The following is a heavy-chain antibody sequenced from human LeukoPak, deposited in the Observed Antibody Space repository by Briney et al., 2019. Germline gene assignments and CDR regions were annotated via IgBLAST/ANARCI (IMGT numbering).Heavy chain of an antibody. CDR1: GFTFSPYA. CDR2: ISWNSGSI. Sequence: PGGSLRLSCAASGFTFSPYAMSWVRQAPGKGLEWVSGISWNSGSIGYADSVKGRFTISRDNAKNSLYLQMNSLRAEDTALYYCAKDIGGIAVAAGDYWGQGTLVTVSS. CDR3: AKDIGGIAVAAGDY. D-gene: IGHD6-19*01. J-gene: IGHJ4*02. V-gene: IGHV3-9*01.